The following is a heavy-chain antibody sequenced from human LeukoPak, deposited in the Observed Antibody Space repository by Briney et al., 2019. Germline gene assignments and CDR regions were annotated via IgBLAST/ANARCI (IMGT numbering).Heavy chain of an antibody. J-gene: IGHJ4*02. Sequence: GGSLRLSCAASGFTFSDYYMSWIRQAPGKGLEWVSYISSSGSTIYYADSVKGRFTISRDNAKNSLYLKMNRLRAEDTAVYYCARDWEDYDYVWGSYRSGYYFDYWGQGTLVTVSS. CDR2: ISSSGSTI. D-gene: IGHD3-16*02. V-gene: IGHV3-11*01. CDR3: ARDWEDYDYVWGSYRSGYYFDY. CDR1: GFTFSDYY.